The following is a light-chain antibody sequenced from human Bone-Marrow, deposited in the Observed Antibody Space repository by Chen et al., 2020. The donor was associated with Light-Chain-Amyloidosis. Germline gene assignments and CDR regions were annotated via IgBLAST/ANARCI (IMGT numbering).Light chain of an antibody. J-gene: IGLJ3*02. CDR1: SSDVGGYDY. Sequence: QSALTQPRSVSGSPGQSVAISCTGTSSDVGGYDYVSWYQQHPGKAPKFMIYDVSKRPSGVPDRFSGSKSVNTASLTSSGLQAEDEADYYCCSYAGSYTWVFGGGTKLTVL. V-gene: IGLV2-11*01. CDR3: CSYAGSYTWV. CDR2: DVS.